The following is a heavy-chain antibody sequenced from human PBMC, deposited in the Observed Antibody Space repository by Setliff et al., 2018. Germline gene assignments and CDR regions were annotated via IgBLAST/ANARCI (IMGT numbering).Heavy chain of an antibody. D-gene: IGHD6-13*01. Sequence: ASVKVSCKASGYTFTNYGVTWVRQAPGQGLEWMGWIGAYNGNTYNAHKFQGRVTMTSDTSTSTAYMELRSLRSDDTAVYYCGRQQLAYYYYYYGMDVWGQGTTVTVSS. J-gene: IGHJ6*02. CDR2: IGAYNGNT. CDR1: GYTFTNYG. V-gene: IGHV1-18*01. CDR3: GRQQLAYYYYYYGMDV.